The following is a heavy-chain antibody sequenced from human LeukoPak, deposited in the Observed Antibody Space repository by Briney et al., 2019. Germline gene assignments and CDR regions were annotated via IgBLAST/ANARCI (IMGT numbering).Heavy chain of an antibody. CDR3: ARSPLSSSWYYFDY. J-gene: IGHJ4*02. V-gene: IGHV1-18*01. CDR1: GYTFTSYG. CDR2: ISAYNGNT. Sequence: ASVKVSCKASGYTFTSYGIGWVRQAPGQGLEWMGWISAYNGNTNCAQKLQGRVTMTTDTSTSTAYMELRSLRSDDTAVYYCARSPLSSSWYYFDYWGQGTLVTVSS. D-gene: IGHD6-13*01.